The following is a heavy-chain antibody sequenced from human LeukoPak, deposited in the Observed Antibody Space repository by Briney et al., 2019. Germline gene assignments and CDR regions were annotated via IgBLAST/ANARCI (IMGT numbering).Heavy chain of an antibody. V-gene: IGHV1-2*02. CDR1: GYTFTGYY. Sequence: ASVKVSCKASGYTFTGYYMHWVRQAPGQGLEWMGWINPNSGGTNYAQKFQGRVTMTRDTSISTAYMELSRLRSDDTAVYYCARGNPTFSGSYQKDYYYYTDVWGKGTTVTISS. D-gene: IGHD1-26*01. J-gene: IGHJ6*03. CDR2: INPNSGGT. CDR3: ARGNPTFSGSYQKDYYYYTDV.